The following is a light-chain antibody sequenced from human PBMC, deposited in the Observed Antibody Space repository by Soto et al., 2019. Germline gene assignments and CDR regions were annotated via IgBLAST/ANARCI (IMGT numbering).Light chain of an antibody. V-gene: IGKV3-20*01. J-gene: IGKJ1*01. Sequence: EIVLTQSPGTLSLSPGERATLSCRASQSVSSSYLAWYQQKPGQAPRLLIYDASSRATGIPDRFSGSGSGTDFTLTMSRLEPEDFAVYYCQHYDSSPRTFGQGTKVEIK. CDR2: DAS. CDR1: QSVSSSY. CDR3: QHYDSSPRT.